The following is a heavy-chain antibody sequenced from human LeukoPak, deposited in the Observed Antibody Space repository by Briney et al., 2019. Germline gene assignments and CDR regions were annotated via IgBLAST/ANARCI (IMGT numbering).Heavy chain of an antibody. J-gene: IGHJ4*02. CDR2: IYSGGST. V-gene: IGHV3-53*01. CDR3: ARAPGPGYDFWSGYYDYYFDY. CDR1: GFTVSSNY. D-gene: IGHD3-3*01. Sequence: GGSLRLSCAASGFTVSSNYMSWVRQAPGKGLEWVSVIYSGGSTYYADSVKGRFTISRDNSKNTLYLQMNSLRAEDTAVYYCARAPGPGYDFWSGYYDYYFDYWGQGALVTVSS.